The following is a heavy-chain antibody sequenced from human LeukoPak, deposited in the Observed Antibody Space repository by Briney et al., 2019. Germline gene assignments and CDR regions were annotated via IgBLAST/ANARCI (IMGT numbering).Heavy chain of an antibody. CDR2: INSDGSFT. Sequence: GGSLRLSCAASGSTFRSYWMHWVRQAPGKGLVWVSRINSDGSFTSYADSVKGRFTISRDNAKNTLYLQMNSLRAEDTAEYYCARVAYSSGWYYFDYWGQGTLVTVSS. CDR3: ARVAYSSGWYYFDY. CDR1: GSTFRSYW. D-gene: IGHD6-19*01. V-gene: IGHV3-74*01. J-gene: IGHJ4*02.